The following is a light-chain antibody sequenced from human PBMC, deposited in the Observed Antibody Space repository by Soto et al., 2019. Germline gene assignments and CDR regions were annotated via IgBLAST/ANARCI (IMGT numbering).Light chain of an antibody. CDR1: QSISTW. J-gene: IGKJ4*01. V-gene: IGKV1-5*01. CDR3: QQYKSYSLT. Sequence: DIQMTQSPSTLSASVGDRVTITCRASQSISTWLAWYQQKPGKAPKFLIYVASSLESGVPSRFSGSGSGTEFTLTISSLQPDDFATYHCQQYKSYSLTFGGGTKVEIK. CDR2: VAS.